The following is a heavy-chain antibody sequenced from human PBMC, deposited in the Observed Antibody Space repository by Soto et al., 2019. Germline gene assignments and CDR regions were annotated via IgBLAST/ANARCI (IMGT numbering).Heavy chain of an antibody. CDR3: ARMGNADAYYYGSWFGYGMDV. J-gene: IGHJ6*02. CDR2: LNPNSGNT. D-gene: IGHD3-10*01. Sequence: QVQLVQSGAEVKKPGASVKVSCKASGYTFTSYDINWVRQATGQGLEWMGWLNPNSGNTGYAQKFQGRVTMTRNTSISTAYMELSSLRSEDTAVYDCARMGNADAYYYGSWFGYGMDVCGQGPTVTVSS. V-gene: IGHV1-8*01. CDR1: GYTFTSYD.